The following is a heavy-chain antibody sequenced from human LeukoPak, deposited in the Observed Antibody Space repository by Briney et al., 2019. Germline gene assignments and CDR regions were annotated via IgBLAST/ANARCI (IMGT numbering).Heavy chain of an antibody. V-gene: IGHV1-46*01. CDR3: ARGGRVTMLVVVSDY. CDR2: INPSGGST. J-gene: IGHJ4*02. CDR1: GYTFTSYY. D-gene: IGHD3-22*01. Sequence: ASVKVSCKASGYTFTSYYMHWVRQAPGQGLEWMGIINPSGGSTSYAQKFQGRVTMTRDMSTSTVYMELSSLRSEDTAVYYCARGGRVTMLVVVSDYWGQGTLVTVSS.